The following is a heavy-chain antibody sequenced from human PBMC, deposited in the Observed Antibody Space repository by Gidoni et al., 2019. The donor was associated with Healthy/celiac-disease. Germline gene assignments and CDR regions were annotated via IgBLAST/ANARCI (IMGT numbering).Heavy chain of an antibody. CDR1: GSTVSSYG. J-gene: IGHJ4*02. D-gene: IGHD3-22*01. CDR3: ARASFYDSSGYFDY. CDR2: IWYDGSNK. Sequence: QVQLVESGGGVVQPGRSLRLSCAASGSTVSSYGMHWVHQAPGKGLEWVAVIWYDGSNKYYADSVKGRFTISRDNSKNTLYLQMNSLRAEDTAVYYCARASFYDSSGYFDYWGQGTLVTVSS. V-gene: IGHV3-33*01.